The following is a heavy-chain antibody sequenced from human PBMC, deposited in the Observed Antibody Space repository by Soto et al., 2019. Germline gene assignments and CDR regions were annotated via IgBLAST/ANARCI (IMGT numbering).Heavy chain of an antibody. CDR2: IYYSGST. V-gene: IGHV4-31*03. CDR3: ARSRVGYYDSSGYYYYFDY. Sequence: PSEPLSLTCTVSGGSIIIGGYYWSWIRQHPGNCLEWIGYIYYSGSTYYNPSLKSRVTISVDTSKNQFSLKLSSVTAADTAVYYCARSRVGYYDSSGYYYYFDYWGQGNLVTVSS. J-gene: IGHJ4*02. D-gene: IGHD3-22*01. CDR1: GGSIIIGGYY.